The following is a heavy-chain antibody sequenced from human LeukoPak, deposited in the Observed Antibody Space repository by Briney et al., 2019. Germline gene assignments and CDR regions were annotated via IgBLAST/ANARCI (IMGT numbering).Heavy chain of an antibody. D-gene: IGHD3-16*01. J-gene: IGHJ6*02. CDR1: RFIFTNYW. CDR3: ARGGGLDV. Sequence: PGGSLRLSCAASRFIFTNYWIHWARQAPGKGLEWVASINHNGNVNYYVDSVKGRFTISRDNAKNSLYLQMSNLRAEDTAVYFCARGGGLDVWGQGATVTVSS. V-gene: IGHV3-7*03. CDR2: INHNGNVN.